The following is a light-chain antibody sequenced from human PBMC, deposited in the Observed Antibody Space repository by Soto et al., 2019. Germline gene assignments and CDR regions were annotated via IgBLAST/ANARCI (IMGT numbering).Light chain of an antibody. Sequence: DNVLTQSPGTLSAAPGQXAXLXCRASESVSSHLAWWQQRPGQAPRLLIYGASTRAAGIPDRFSGSGSGTDFTLTITRLEPEDSAVYFCQQYTGPPTPFGQGTRLAIK. CDR3: QQYTGPPTP. CDR2: GAS. V-gene: IGKV3-20*01. J-gene: IGKJ5*01. CDR1: ESVSSH.